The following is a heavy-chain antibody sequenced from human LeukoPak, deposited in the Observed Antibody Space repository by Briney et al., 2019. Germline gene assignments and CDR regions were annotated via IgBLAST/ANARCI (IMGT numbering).Heavy chain of an antibody. CDR3: ARGRVFYYGSGTYYWGGPDY. J-gene: IGHJ4*02. V-gene: IGHV3-11*06. D-gene: IGHD3-10*01. Sequence: GRFTISRDNAKNALYLQMNNLRPDDTAVYYCARGRVFYYGSGTYYWGGPDYWGQGTLVTVSS.